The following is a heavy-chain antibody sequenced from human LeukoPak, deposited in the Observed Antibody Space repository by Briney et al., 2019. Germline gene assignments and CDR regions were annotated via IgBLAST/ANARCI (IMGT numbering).Heavy chain of an antibody. V-gene: IGHV3-66*01. CDR3: ARDLSGQDQAFDI. J-gene: IGHJ3*02. Sequence: GGSLRLSCAASGFTVSSSYMSWVRQAPGKGLEWVSILYSGGSTYYADSVKGRFTISRDNSKNTLYLQMNSLRAEDTAVYYCARDLSGQDQAFDIWGQGTMVTVSS. CDR1: GFTVSSSY. CDR2: LYSGGST. D-gene: IGHD5-12*01.